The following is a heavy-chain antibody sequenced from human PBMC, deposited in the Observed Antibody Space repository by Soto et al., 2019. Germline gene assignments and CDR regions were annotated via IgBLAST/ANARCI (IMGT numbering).Heavy chain of an antibody. J-gene: IGHJ4*02. V-gene: IGHV4-31*03. CDR2: IYYSGST. CDR1: GGSISSGGYY. D-gene: IGHD3-22*01. CDR3: ASLSAGYYYDSSGYYFDY. Sequence: SETLSLTCTVSGGSISSGGYYWNWVRQHPGKGLEWIGYIYYSGSTYYNPSLKSRVSISVDTSQNQFSLKLSSVTAADTAVYYCASLSAGYYYDSSGYYFDYWGQGTLVTVSS.